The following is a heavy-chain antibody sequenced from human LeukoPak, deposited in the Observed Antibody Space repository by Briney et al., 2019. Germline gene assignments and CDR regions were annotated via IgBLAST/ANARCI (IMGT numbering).Heavy chain of an antibody. D-gene: IGHD6-19*01. CDR2: INHSGST. CDR3: ARPNSSGWYQQGMDV. Sequence: KPSETLSLTCAVYGGSFSGYYWSWIRQPPGKGLEWIGGINHSGSTNYNPSLKSRVTISVDTSKNQFSLKLSSVTAADTAVYYCARPNSSGWYQQGMDVWGQGTTVTVSS. CDR1: GGSFSGYY. V-gene: IGHV4-34*01. J-gene: IGHJ6*02.